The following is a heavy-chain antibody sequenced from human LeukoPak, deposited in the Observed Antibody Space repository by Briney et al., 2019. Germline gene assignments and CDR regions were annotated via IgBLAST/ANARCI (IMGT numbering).Heavy chain of an antibody. V-gene: IGHV3-21*01. D-gene: IGHD3-3*01. J-gene: IGHJ4*02. CDR3: ARDAHYDFWSGYYSTWPLGY. CDR1: GFTFSSYS. CDR2: ISSSISYI. Sequence: PGGSLRLSCPASGFTFSSYSINWVRQAPGKGLEWVSSISSSISYIYYADSVKGRFTISRDNAKNSLYLQMNSLRAEDTAVYYCARDAHYDFWSGYYSTWPLGYWGQGTLVTVSS.